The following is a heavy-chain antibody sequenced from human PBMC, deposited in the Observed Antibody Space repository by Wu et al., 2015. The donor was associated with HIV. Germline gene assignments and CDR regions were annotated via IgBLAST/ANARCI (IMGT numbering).Heavy chain of an antibody. J-gene: IGHJ3*02. CDR1: GYTFTKYG. D-gene: IGHD2-21*01. Sequence: QVQLVQSGAEVKKPGASVKVSCKASGYTFTKYGISWVRQAPGQGLEWMGWISAYNGDSNYAQNLQGRVTMTTDTSTNTAYMEVRSLRSDDTAVYYCTRDPRASVVVRKDDAFDIWGQGTMVTVSS. CDR3: TRDPRASVVVRKDDAFDI. V-gene: IGHV1-18*01. CDR2: ISAYNGDS.